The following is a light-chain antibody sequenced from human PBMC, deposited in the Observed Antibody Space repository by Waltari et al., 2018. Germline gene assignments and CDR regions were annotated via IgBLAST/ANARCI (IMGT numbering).Light chain of an antibody. V-gene: IGKV3-20*01. CDR3: QQYVESPAT. Sequence: EIVLTQSPGTVSLSPGDRATLSCRASQIVRIYLAWYQQKPGQSPRLLIYHASTRATGIPDMFSASGSGTDFSLTISRLEPEDFAMYYCQQYVESPATFGQGTKVEIK. CDR1: QIVRIY. J-gene: IGKJ1*01. CDR2: HAS.